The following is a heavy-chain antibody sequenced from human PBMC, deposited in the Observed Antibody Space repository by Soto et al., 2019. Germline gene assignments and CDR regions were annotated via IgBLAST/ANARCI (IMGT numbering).Heavy chain of an antibody. CDR2: IYSGGST. J-gene: IGHJ6*02. Sequence: EVQLVETGGGLVQPGGSLRLSCAASGFTFSSNYMSWVRQAPGKGLEWVSVIYSGGSTYYADSVKGRFTISRDNSKNTLYLQMKNLRAEDTAVYYCARDRAAAVQHYGMDVWGQGNTVTVSS. CDR1: GFTFSSNY. CDR3: ARDRAAAVQHYGMDV. D-gene: IGHD6-13*01. V-gene: IGHV3-53*02.